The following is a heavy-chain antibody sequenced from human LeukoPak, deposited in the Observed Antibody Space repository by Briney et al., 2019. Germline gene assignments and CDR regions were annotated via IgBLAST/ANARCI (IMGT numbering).Heavy chain of an antibody. CDR3: ARGDYYYYYYYIDV. CDR1: GGSFSGYY. Sequence: SETLSLTCAVYGGSFSGYYWSWIRQPPGKGLEWIGEINHSGSTNYNPSLKSRVTISVDTSKNQFSLKLSSVTAADTAVYYCARGDYYYYYYYIDVWGKGTTVTISS. D-gene: IGHD2-21*02. CDR2: INHSGST. V-gene: IGHV4-34*01. J-gene: IGHJ6*03.